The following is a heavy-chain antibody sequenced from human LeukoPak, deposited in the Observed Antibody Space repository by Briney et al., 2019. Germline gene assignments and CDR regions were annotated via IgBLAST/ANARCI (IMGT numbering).Heavy chain of an antibody. Sequence: SETLSLTCTVSGDSISGYYWSWIRQPPGKGLEWIGYIFYSGNTNYNSSLKSRVTISVVTSKNQFSMNLRSVTAADTAVYYCARGLVSSGSRYDYWGQGTLVTVSS. J-gene: IGHJ4*02. CDR3: ARGLVSSGSRYDY. V-gene: IGHV4-59*13. CDR2: IFYSGNT. CDR1: GDSISGYY. D-gene: IGHD2-15*01.